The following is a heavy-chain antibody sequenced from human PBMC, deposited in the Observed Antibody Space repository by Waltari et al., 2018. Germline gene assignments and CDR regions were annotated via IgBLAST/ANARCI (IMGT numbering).Heavy chain of an antibody. J-gene: IGHJ6*02. CDR1: GYTLTELS. CDR2: FDPEDGET. V-gene: IGHV1-24*01. Sequence: QVQLVQSGAALKKAGASVTVSCTVTGYTLTELSMHWVRQAPGKGLEWMGVFDPEDGETIYAQKFQGRVTMTEDTSTDTAYMELSSLRSEDTAVYYCATDIAAAAVYYYYGMDGWGQGTTVTVSS. D-gene: IGHD6-13*01. CDR3: ATDIAAAAVYYYYGMDG.